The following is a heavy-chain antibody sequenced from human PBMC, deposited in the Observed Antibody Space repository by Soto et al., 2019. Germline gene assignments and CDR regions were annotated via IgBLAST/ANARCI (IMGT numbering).Heavy chain of an antibody. CDR3: AKDRGSSPIRGAMDV. Sequence: DVQLVESGGGLVQPGRSLRLSCVASGFSFDDYAMHWVRQAPGKGLEWVSGIKWNSKNIAYADSVKGRLTISRDNAKKSLYLQMDSLSAEDTALYYCAKDRGSSPIRGAMDVWGQGTTVTVSS. D-gene: IGHD6-13*01. CDR2: IKWNSKNI. J-gene: IGHJ6*02. CDR1: GFSFDDYA. V-gene: IGHV3-9*01.